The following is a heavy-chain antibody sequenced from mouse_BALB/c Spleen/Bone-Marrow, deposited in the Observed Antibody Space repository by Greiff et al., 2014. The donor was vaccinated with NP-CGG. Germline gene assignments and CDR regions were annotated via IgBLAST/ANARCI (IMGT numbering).Heavy chain of an antibody. CDR2: IDPSDSET. CDR3: ARSHGYYPYWYFDV. J-gene: IGHJ1*01. Sequence: VKLMESGAELVKPGAPVKLSCKASGYTFTSYWMNWVKQRPGRGLEWIGRIDPSDSETHYNQKFKDKVTLTVDKSSSTAYIQLSSLTSEDSAVYYCARSHGYYPYWYFDVWGAGTTVTVSS. V-gene: IGHV1-69*02. D-gene: IGHD2-3*01. CDR1: GYTFTSYW.